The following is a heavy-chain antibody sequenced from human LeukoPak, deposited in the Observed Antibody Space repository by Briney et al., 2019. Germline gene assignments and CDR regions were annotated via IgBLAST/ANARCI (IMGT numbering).Heavy chain of an antibody. CDR1: GGTFSSYA. Sequence: SVKVSCRASGGTFSSYAISWVRQAPGQGLEWMGRIIPILGIANYAQKFQGRVTITADKSTSTAYMELSSLRSEDTAVYYCARAGAYCGGDCHAPYNWFDPWGQGTLVTVSS. J-gene: IGHJ5*02. CDR3: ARAGAYCGGDCHAPYNWFDP. CDR2: IIPILGIA. D-gene: IGHD2-21*02. V-gene: IGHV1-69*04.